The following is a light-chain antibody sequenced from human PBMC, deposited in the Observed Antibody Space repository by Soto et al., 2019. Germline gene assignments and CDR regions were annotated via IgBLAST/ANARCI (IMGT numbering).Light chain of an antibody. V-gene: IGKV3-11*01. J-gene: IGKJ2*01. Sequence: EIVLTQSPATLSLSPGERATLSCRASQSVSSSLVWYQQRPGQAPRVLLYDASNRATGIPARFSGSGSGTDFTLTISSLEPGDSAVYYCQQRSNWPPLYSFGQGTKLEIK. CDR2: DAS. CDR3: QQRSNWPPLYS. CDR1: QSVSSS.